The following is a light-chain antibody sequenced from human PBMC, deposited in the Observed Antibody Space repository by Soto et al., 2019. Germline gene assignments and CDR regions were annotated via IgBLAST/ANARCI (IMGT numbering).Light chain of an antibody. CDR1: QTVSRY. V-gene: IGKV3-11*01. J-gene: IGKJ4*01. CDR3: QQRSTWSLFP. CDR2: YAS. Sequence: VLTQSPATLFLSPGERATLSCRASQTVSRYLAWYQQKPGQAPSLLIYYASNRATGIPARFSGSGSGTDYTLTISSLEPEDFAVYYCQQRSTWSLFPFGGGTKVEI.